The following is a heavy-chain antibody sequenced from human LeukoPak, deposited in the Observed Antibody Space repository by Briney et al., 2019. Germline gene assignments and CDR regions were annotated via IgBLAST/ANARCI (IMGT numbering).Heavy chain of an antibody. Sequence: GGSLRLSCAVSGFSFSNYAMIWVRQFPGKGLEWVSGISGTGGNTYYADSVKGRFTISRDNSKNMLYLQMNTLTAEDTAIYFCAKDFEFKWQQPSDHWGQGTPVTVSS. J-gene: IGHJ4*02. CDR1: GFSFSNYA. D-gene: IGHD1/OR15-1a*01. CDR2: ISGTGGNT. V-gene: IGHV3-23*01. CDR3: AKDFEFKWQQPSDH.